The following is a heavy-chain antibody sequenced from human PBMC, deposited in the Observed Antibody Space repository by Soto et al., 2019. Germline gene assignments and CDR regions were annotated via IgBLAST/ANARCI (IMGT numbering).Heavy chain of an antibody. D-gene: IGHD2-2*01. V-gene: IGHV1-3*01. CDR2: INAGNGNT. Sequence: QVQLVQSGAEVKKPEASVKVSCKASGYTFTSYAMHWVRQAPGQRLAWMGWINAGNGNTKYSQKFQGRVTITRDTSASTAYRELSSLRSEDTAVYYCARDSSDIVVVPAADDYWGQGTLVTVSS. CDR3: ARDSSDIVVVPAADDY. CDR1: GYTFTSYA. J-gene: IGHJ4*02.